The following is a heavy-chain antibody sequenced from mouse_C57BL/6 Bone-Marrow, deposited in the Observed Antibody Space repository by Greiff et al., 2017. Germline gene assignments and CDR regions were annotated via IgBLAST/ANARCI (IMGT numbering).Heavy chain of an antibody. CDR2: IYPGDGDT. CDR1: GYAFSSSW. CDR3: ARGGSSGPFAY. V-gene: IGHV1-82*01. J-gene: IGHJ3*01. D-gene: IGHD3-2*02. Sequence: QVQLQQSGPELVKPGASVKISCKASGYAFSSSWMHWVKQRPGKGLEWIGRIYPGDGDTNYNGKFKGKATLTADKSSSTAYMQLSSLTSEDSAVYFCARGGSSGPFAYWGQGTMVTVSA.